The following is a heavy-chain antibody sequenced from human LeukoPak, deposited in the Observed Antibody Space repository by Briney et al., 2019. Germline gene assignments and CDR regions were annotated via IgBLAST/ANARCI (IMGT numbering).Heavy chain of an antibody. CDR2: FDPEDGET. CDR1: GYTLTELS. J-gene: IGHJ4*02. Sequence: ASVTVSCTVSGYTLTELSMHWVRQAPGKGLEWMGGFDPEDGETIYAQKFQGRVTMTEDTSTDTAYMELSSLRSEDTAVYYCATAVHSSSSTDLYYFDYWGQGTLVTVSS. CDR3: ATAVHSSSSTDLYYFDY. V-gene: IGHV1-24*01. D-gene: IGHD6-13*01.